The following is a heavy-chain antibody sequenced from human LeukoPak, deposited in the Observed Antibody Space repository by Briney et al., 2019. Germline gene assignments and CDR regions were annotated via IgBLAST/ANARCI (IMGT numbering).Heavy chain of an antibody. V-gene: IGHV3-74*01. Sequence: GGSLRLSCAASGFTFSSYWMHWVRQAPGKGLVWVSRINSDGSSTSYADSVKGRFTISRDNAKNTLYLQMNSLRAEDTAVYYCVVRGLTQQPVEYWGQGTLVTVSS. D-gene: IGHD6-13*01. CDR3: VVRGLTQQPVEY. CDR1: GFTFSSYW. CDR2: INSDGSST. J-gene: IGHJ4*02.